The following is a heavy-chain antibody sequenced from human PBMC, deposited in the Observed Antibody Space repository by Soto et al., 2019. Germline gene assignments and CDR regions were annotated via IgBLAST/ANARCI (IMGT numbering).Heavy chain of an antibody. Sequence: QLQLQESGPGLVKPSETLSLTCTVSGGSISSSSYYWGWIRQPPGKGLEWIGSIYYSGSTYYNPYPNRRNTIPVATPKNKFSRKLSSVTAANTAVYYCERQAANWDYWGQGTLVTVSS. CDR1: GGSISSSSYY. CDR3: ERQAANWDY. V-gene: IGHV4-39*01. CDR2: IYYSGST. J-gene: IGHJ4*02.